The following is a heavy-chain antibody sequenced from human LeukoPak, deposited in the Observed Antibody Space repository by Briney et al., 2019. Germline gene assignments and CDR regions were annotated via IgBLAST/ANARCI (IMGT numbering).Heavy chain of an antibody. J-gene: IGHJ4*02. CDR3: AKRDGSGSYSFDY. CDR1: GFTFSSYA. CDR2: ISGSGGST. Sequence: GGSLKLSCEASGFTFSSYAMNWVRQAPGRGLEWVSAISGSGGSTYYAESVKGRFTISRDNSKNTLYLQMNSLRAEDTAVYYCAKRDGSGSYSFDYWGQGTLVTVSP. V-gene: IGHV3-23*01. D-gene: IGHD3-10*01.